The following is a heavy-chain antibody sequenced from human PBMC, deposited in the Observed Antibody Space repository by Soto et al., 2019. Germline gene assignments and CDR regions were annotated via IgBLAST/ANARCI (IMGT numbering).Heavy chain of an antibody. CDR1: GFTFSSYG. J-gene: IGHJ4*02. D-gene: IGHD3-22*01. V-gene: IGHV3-30*03. CDR2: ISYDGSNK. Sequence: PGGSLRLSCAASGFTFSSYGMHWVRQAPGKGLEWVAVISYDGSNKYYADSVKGRFTISRDNSKNTLYLQMNSLRAEDTAVYYCASYDYDSSGYYWGQGTLVTVS. CDR3: ASYDYDSSGYY.